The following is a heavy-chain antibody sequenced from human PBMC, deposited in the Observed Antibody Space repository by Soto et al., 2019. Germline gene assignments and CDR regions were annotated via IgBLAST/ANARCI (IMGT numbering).Heavy chain of an antibody. D-gene: IGHD2-2*01. CDR1: GFTFSSYW. CDR3: ARDRGYCSSTSCSQFGY. CDR2: INSDGSST. Sequence: EEQLVESGGGLVQPGGSLRLSCAASGFTFSSYWMHWVRQAPGKGLVWVSRINSDGSSTSYADSVKGRFTISRDNAKNTLYLKMNSLRAEDTAVYYCARDRGYCSSTSCSQFGYWGQGTLVTVSS. V-gene: IGHV3-74*01. J-gene: IGHJ4*02.